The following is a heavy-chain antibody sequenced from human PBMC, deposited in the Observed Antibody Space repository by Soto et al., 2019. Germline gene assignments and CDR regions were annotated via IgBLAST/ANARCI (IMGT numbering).Heavy chain of an antibody. CDR3: ARVSSSWYAGFFDL. Sequence: EVQLLESGGGLVQPGGSLRLSCTASGFTFNSHAMTWVHQAPGKGLEWVSGLSDSGGSIYYADSVKGRLTISRDNSKNVLYLQMNTLRAEDTAIYYCARVSSSWYAGFFDLWGQGTLVTVSS. CDR2: LSDSGGSI. V-gene: IGHV3-23*01. CDR1: GFTFNSHA. J-gene: IGHJ4*02. D-gene: IGHD6-13*01.